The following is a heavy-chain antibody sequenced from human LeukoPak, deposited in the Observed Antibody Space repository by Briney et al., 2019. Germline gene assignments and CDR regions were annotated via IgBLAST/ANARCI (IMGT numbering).Heavy chain of an antibody. CDR1: GFTFSSYS. J-gene: IGHJ4*02. V-gene: IGHV3-21*01. Sequence: PGGSLRLSCAASGFTFSSYSMNWVRQAPGKGLEWVSSISSSSSYIYYADSVKGRFTISRDNAKNSLYLQMNSLRAEDTAVYYCARDPSFYDSTNHWGQGTLVTVSS. D-gene: IGHD3-22*01. CDR3: ARDPSFYDSTNH. CDR2: ISSSSSYI.